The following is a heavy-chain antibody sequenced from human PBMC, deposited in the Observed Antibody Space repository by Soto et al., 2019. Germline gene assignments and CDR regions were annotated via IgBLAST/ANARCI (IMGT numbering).Heavy chain of an antibody. V-gene: IGHV3-33*01. Sequence: QVQLVESGGGVFQPGRSLRLSCAASGFTFSTYGMHWVRQAPGKGLEWVAVIWYDGSNKYYADSVKGRFTISRDNSKNTLYLQMNSLRAEDTAVYYCARSPAGYSYGYGADYWGQGTPGHRLL. CDR3: ARSPAGYSYGYGADY. J-gene: IGHJ4*02. CDR1: GFTFSTYG. D-gene: IGHD5-18*01. CDR2: IWYDGSNK.